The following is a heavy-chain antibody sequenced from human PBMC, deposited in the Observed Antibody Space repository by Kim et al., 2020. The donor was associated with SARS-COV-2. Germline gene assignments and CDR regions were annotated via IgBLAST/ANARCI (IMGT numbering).Heavy chain of an antibody. CDR2: ISGSGGGT. Sequence: GGSLRLSCAASGFTFRSYAMNWVRQAPGKGLEWVSAISGSGGGTFYADSVKGRFTISRDNSKYTLYLQMTTLRAEDTAIYYCSKDHSGGSGDDAFDIWGQGTMVTVS. CDR1: GFTFRSYA. CDR3: SKDHSGGSGDDAFDI. D-gene: IGHD2-15*01. J-gene: IGHJ3*02. V-gene: IGHV3-23*01.